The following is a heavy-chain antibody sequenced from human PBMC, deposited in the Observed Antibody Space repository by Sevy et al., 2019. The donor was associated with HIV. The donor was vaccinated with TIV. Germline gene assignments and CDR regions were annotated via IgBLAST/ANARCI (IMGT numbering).Heavy chain of an antibody. V-gene: IGHV3-7*01. CDR3: ARRYFDL. Sequence: GGSLRLSCKASGFTFSSFWMQWVRQAPGKGLEWVANIRQDGNEIYYGDSVKGRFTISRDNAKNALYLQMDGRRAEDTGLYYCARRYFDLWGQGTLVTVSS. J-gene: IGHJ4*02. CDR2: IRQDGNEI. CDR1: GFTFSSFW.